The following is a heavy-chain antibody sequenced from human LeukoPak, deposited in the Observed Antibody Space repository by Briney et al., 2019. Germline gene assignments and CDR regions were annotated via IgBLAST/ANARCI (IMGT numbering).Heavy chain of an antibody. CDR3: ARAGRAYCSSTSCSAFDY. CDR2: ISSSSSYI. V-gene: IGHV3-21*01. J-gene: IGHJ4*02. Sequence: GGSLRLSCAASGFTFSSYSMNWVRQAPGKGLEWVSSISSSSSYIYYADSVKGRFTISRDNAKNSLYLQMNSLRAEDTAVYYCARAGRAYCSSTSCSAFDYWGQGTLVTVSS. CDR1: GFTFSSYS. D-gene: IGHD2-2*01.